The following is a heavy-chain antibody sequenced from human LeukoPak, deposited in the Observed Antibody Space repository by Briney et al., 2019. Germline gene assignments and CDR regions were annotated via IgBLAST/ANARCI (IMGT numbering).Heavy chain of an antibody. Sequence: SEALSLTCAVSGGSISSNNWWNWVRQPPGKGLEWIGEIYHSGSANYNPSLKSRVTISVNTSKNQFSLKLSSVTAADTAVYYCARSKRYCNSSSCPYQYWGQGTLVTVSS. CDR1: GGSISSNNW. CDR3: ARSKRYCNSSSCPYQY. D-gene: IGHD2-2*01. J-gene: IGHJ4*02. CDR2: IYHSGSA. V-gene: IGHV4-4*02.